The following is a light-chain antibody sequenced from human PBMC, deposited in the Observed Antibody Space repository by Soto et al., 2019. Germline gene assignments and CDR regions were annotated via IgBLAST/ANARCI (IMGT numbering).Light chain of an antibody. Sequence: DIQLTQSPSTLSPSVGERVTITCRASQSISSWLAWYQQKPGKAPKLLIYKASSLESGVPSRFSGSGSGTEFTLTISSLQPDDFATYYCQQYNSYPYTFGQGTKLEIK. CDR3: QQYNSYPYT. CDR1: QSISSW. J-gene: IGKJ2*01. CDR2: KAS. V-gene: IGKV1-5*03.